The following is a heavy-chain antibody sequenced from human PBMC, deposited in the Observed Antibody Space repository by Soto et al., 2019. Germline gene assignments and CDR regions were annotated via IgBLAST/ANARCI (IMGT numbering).Heavy chain of an antibody. CDR2: ISAYNGNT. V-gene: IGHV1-18*04. CDR1: GYTFTSYG. CDR3: ARDTWTFSNPHDPFDI. D-gene: IGHD3-3*02. Sequence: QVQLVQSGAEVKKPGASVKVSCKASGYTFTSYGISWVRQAPGQGLEWMGWISAYNGNTNYAQKLQGRVTMTTDTSTSTGYMEVGSLRSDDTAVYYCARDTWTFSNPHDPFDIWGQGTMVTVSS. J-gene: IGHJ3*02.